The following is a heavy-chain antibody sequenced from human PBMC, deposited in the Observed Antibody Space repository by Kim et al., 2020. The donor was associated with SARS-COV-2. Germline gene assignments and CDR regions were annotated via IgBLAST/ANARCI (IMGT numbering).Heavy chain of an antibody. D-gene: IGHD3-16*01. J-gene: IGHJ6*02. V-gene: IGHV1-18*01. CDR3: ARDRRGRYGMDV. Sequence: NHAQKLQGRVTMTTDTSTSTAYMELRSLRSDDTAVYYCARDRRGRYGMDVWGQGTTVTVSS.